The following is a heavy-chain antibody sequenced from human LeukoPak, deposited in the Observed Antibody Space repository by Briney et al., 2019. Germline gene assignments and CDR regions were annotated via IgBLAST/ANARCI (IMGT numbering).Heavy chain of an antibody. CDR1: GFTFSSYS. J-gene: IGHJ4*02. D-gene: IGHD3-10*01. CDR2: ISSSSSYI. V-gene: IGHV3-21*01. CDR3: ARHTVRGVTLDY. Sequence: PGGSLRLSCAASGFTFSSYSMNWVRQAPGKGLEWVSSISSSSSYIYYADSVKGRFTISRDNARNSLYLQMNTLRAEDTAVYSCARHTVRGVTLDYWGQGTLVTVSS.